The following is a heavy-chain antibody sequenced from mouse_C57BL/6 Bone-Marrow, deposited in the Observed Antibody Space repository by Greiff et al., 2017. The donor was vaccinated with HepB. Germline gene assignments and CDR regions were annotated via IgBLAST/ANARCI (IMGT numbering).Heavy chain of an antibody. Sequence: QVQLKQPGAELVKPGASVKLSCKASGYTFTSYWMHWVKQRPGQGLEWIGMIHPNSGSTNYNEKFKSKATLTVDKSSSTAYMQLSSLTSEDSAVYYCASYYYGVARYWYFDVWGTGTTVTVSS. J-gene: IGHJ1*03. CDR2: IHPNSGST. V-gene: IGHV1-64*01. CDR1: GYTFTSYW. D-gene: IGHD1-1*01. CDR3: ASYYYGVARYWYFDV.